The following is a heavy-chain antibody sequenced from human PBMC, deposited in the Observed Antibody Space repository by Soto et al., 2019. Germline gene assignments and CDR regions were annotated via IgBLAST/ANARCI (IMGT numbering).Heavy chain of an antibody. CDR2: IHDSGNT. CDR1: GGSVSIGDYL. V-gene: IGHV4-30-4*01. J-gene: IGHJ5*02. CDR3: ARARGGDSGDYASLFDH. Sequence: VQLQESGPGLVTPSQTLSLTCTVFGGSVSIGDYLWSWIRQRPGKGLEWIGYIHDSGNTYYNPSLKSRVTISLDTSKNQFSLKVTSMTAADTAVYFCARARGGDSGDYASLFDHWGQGNLVTVSS. D-gene: IGHD4-17*01.